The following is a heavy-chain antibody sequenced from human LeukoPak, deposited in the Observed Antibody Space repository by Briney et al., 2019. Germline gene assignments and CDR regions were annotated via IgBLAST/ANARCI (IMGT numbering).Heavy chain of an antibody. D-gene: IGHD4-23*01. CDR3: ARAYDGNSYSFDH. Sequence: GGSLRLSCGASGFTSRSYDMHWVPQAPGKGLDRVAVTSSDGGGEDYADSVKGRFTISRDNTKNTVYLQMDSLRAEDTAVYFCARAYDGNSYSFDHWGQGTLVTVAS. V-gene: IGHV3-33*01. CDR2: TSSDGGGE. J-gene: IGHJ4*02. CDR1: GFTSRSYD.